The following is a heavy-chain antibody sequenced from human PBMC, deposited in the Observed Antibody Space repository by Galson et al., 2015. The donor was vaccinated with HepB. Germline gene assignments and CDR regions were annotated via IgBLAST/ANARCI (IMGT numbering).Heavy chain of an antibody. D-gene: IGHD6-13*01. CDR2: ISAYNGNT. Sequence: SVKVSCKASGYTFTSYGISWVRRAPGQGLEWMGWISAYNGNTNYAQKLQGRVTMTTDTSTSTAYMELRSLRSDDTAVYYCARQKSAGTYYYYYYGMDVWGQGTTVTVSS. CDR3: ARQKSAGTYYYYYYGMDV. CDR1: GYTFTSYG. V-gene: IGHV1-18*04. J-gene: IGHJ6*02.